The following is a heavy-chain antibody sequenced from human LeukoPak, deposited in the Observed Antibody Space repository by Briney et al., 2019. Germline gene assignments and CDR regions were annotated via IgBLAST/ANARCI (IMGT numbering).Heavy chain of an antibody. J-gene: IGHJ6*04. CDR3: ARDSSSSTRQVYYYYGMDV. Sequence: SGTLSLTCAVSGGSISSSNWWSWVRQPPGKGLEWIGEIYHSGSTNYNPYLKSRVTISVDKSKNQFSLKLSSVTAADTAVYYCARDSSSSTRQVYYYYGMDVWGKGTTVTVSS. CDR1: GGSISSSNW. CDR2: IYHSGST. V-gene: IGHV4-4*02. D-gene: IGHD2-2*01.